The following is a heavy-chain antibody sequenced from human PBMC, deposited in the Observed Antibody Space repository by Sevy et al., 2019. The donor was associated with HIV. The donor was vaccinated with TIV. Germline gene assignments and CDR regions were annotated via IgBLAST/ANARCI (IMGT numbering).Heavy chain of an antibody. CDR3: ARDSKYYYDSSGYYFDY. V-gene: IGHV1-69*13. CDR1: GGTFSSYA. D-gene: IGHD3-22*01. CDR2: IIPIFGTA. J-gene: IGHJ4*02. Sequence: ASVKVSCKASGGTFSSYAISWVRQAPGQGLEWMGGIIPIFGTANYAQKFQGRVTITADESTSTAYMELSSLRSEDTAVYYCARDSKYYYDSSGYYFDYWGRGTLVTVSS.